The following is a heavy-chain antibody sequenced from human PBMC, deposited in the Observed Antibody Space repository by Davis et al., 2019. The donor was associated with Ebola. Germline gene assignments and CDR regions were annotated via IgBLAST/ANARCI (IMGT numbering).Heavy chain of an antibody. J-gene: IGHJ4*02. CDR2: ISPYTGNT. D-gene: IGHD5-24*01. V-gene: IGHV1-18*04. Sequence: AASVKVSCKASGYTFTSYGISWVRQAPRQGLEWLGWISPYTGNTNYAHKLQGRVTLTTDTSAATAYMQLTSLRSDDTAIYYCARDFQDGATWVSDYWGQGTLVTVSS. CDR3: ARDFQDGATWVSDY. CDR1: GYTFTSYG.